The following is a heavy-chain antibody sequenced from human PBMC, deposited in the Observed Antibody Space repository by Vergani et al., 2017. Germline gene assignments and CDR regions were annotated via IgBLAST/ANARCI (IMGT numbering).Heavy chain of an antibody. CDR2: ISGDGGST. CDR3: AKDFALYYYYYGMDV. CDR1: GFTFDDYA. V-gene: IGHV3-43*02. J-gene: IGHJ6*02. Sequence: EVQLVESGGGVVQPGGSLRLSCAASGFTFDDYAMHWVRQAPGKGLEWVSLISGDGGSTYYADAVKCRFTISRDNSKNSLYLQMNSLRTEDTALYYCAKDFALYYYYYGMDVWGQGTTVTVSS.